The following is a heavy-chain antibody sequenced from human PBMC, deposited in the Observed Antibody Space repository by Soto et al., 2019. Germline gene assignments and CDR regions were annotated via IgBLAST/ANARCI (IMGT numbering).Heavy chain of an antibody. CDR1: GFTFSSYA. J-gene: IGHJ4*02. CDR3: AKGEYCSSTSCPYFDY. CDR2: ISGSGGST. D-gene: IGHD2-2*01. V-gene: IGHV3-23*01. Sequence: GGSLRLSCAASGFTFSSYAMSWVRQAAGKGLEWVSAISGSGGSTYYADSVKGRFTISRDNYKNTLYLQMNSLRAEDTAVYYCAKGEYCSSTSCPYFDYWGQGSLVTVSS.